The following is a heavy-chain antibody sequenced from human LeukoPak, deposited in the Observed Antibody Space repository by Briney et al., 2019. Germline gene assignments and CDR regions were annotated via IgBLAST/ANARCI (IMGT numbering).Heavy chain of an antibody. CDR2: IRTKAYGGTT. D-gene: IGHD4-17*01. V-gene: IGHV3-49*04. CDR1: GFTFGDYA. J-gene: IGHJ4*02. Sequence: GGSLRLSCSASGFTFGDYAMTWVRQAPGKGLEWVGFIRTKAYGGTTEYAASVKGRFTISRDDSKSIAYLQMNSLKTEDTAVYYCTRDPYGDYVRYFDYWGQGTPVTVSS. CDR3: TRDPYGDYVRYFDY.